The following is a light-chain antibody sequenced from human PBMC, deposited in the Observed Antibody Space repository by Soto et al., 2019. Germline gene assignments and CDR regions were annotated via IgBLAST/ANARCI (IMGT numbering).Light chain of an antibody. CDR2: AAS. J-gene: IGKJ5*01. Sequence: DIQMTQSPSSLSASVGDRVTITCRASQGISDYLAWYQQKPGKVPKLLIYAASTLQSGVPSRFSGSGSGTDSTLTISSLQPEDVASYYCQNYTSAPSTFGQGPRLEIK. CDR3: QNYTSAPST. CDR1: QGISDY. V-gene: IGKV1-27*01.